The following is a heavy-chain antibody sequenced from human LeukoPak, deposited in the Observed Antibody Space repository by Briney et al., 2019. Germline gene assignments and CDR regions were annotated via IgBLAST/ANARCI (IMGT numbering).Heavy chain of an antibody. D-gene: IGHD1-1*01. CDR3: ARDCRLNCARQPGFDS. CDR1: GFTISSYA. CDR2: ISSSSSPI. V-gene: IGHV3-48*02. Sequence: PGGSLRLSCAAPGFTISSYAMNWVRQAPGKGLEWVSYISSSSSPINYADSVKGRFTISRDNAKNSLYLQMNSLRDEDTAVYYCARDCRLNCARQPGFDSWGQGTLVTVSS. J-gene: IGHJ5*01.